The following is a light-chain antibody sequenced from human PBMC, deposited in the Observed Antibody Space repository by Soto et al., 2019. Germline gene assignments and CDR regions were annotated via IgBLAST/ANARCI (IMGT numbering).Light chain of an antibody. V-gene: IGLV2-14*01. CDR3: SSYTTSGSLV. Sequence: QSVLTQPASVSGSPGQSITISCTGTCSDVGGYNYVSWYQQHPGKAPKLMIYDVSNRPSGVSNRFSGSKSGNTASLTISGLQAEDEADYYCSSYTTSGSLVFGGGTKLTVL. J-gene: IGLJ2*01. CDR1: CSDVGGYNY. CDR2: DVS.